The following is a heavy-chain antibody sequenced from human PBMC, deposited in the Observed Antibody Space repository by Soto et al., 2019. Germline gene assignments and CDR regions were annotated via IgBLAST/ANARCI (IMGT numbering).Heavy chain of an antibody. Sequence: SETLSVTCTVSSGFISSSSYYWGWIRQAPGKGLEWIGSIYYSGYTYYNPSLKSRVTISVDTSKNQFSLKLSSVTAADTAVYYCARHNGPLYVGYYYDMDVWGQGTTVT. V-gene: IGHV4-39*01. J-gene: IGHJ6*02. CDR2: IYYSGYT. CDR3: ARHNGPLYVGYYYDMDV. D-gene: IGHD3-16*01. CDR1: SGFISSSSYY.